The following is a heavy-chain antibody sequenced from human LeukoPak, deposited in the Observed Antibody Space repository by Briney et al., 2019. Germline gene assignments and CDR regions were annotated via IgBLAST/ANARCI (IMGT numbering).Heavy chain of an antibody. V-gene: IGHV4-59*02. D-gene: IGHD7-27*01. Sequence: SETLSLTCTVSGGSVSDYYWSWIRQSPGKGLEWIGYICYTGTSYNPSLKSRVTISADTSKNQFSLNLSSVTAADTAVYYCASRKLGNDYWGQGTLVTVSS. CDR2: ICYTGT. CDR1: GGSVSDYY. J-gene: IGHJ4*02. CDR3: ASRKLGNDY.